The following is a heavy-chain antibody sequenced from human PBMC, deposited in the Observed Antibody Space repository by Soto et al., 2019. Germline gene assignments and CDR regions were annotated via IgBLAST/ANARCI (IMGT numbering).Heavy chain of an antibody. J-gene: IGHJ4*02. Sequence: QVRLIQSGPEMMQPGASVRVSCKASGFTALSYSFHWVRQAPGQGPEWLGWVNGGVDGTSYSQRFQGRVTISRDTSANTVYLEVNALTSEDTAVYYCAREVKGVTSFDYWGQGTLVTVSS. CDR2: VNGGVDGT. V-gene: IGHV1-3*01. D-gene: IGHD3-10*01. CDR3: AREVKGVTSFDY. CDR1: GFTALSYS.